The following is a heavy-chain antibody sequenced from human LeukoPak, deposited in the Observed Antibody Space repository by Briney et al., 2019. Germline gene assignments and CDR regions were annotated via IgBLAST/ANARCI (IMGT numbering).Heavy chain of an antibody. CDR3: ARDFGLSRGYSYGPDY. CDR2: IWYDGSNK. D-gene: IGHD5-18*01. V-gene: IGHV3-33*08. Sequence: GGSLRLSCAASGFTFSSYAMHWVRQAPGKGLEWVAVIWYDGSNKYYADSVKGRFTISRDNSKNTLYLQMNSLRAEDTAVYYCARDFGLSRGYSYGPDYWGQGTLVTVSS. CDR1: GFTFSSYA. J-gene: IGHJ4*02.